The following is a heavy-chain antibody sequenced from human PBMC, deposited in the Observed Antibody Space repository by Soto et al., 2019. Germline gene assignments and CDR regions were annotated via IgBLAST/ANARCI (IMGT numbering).Heavy chain of an antibody. CDR1: GFSLSNARMG. V-gene: IGHV2-26*01. CDR2: IFSNDEK. CDR3: ARMNVVVYTYYFDY. J-gene: IGHJ4*02. Sequence: QVTLKESGPVLVNPTETLTLTCTVSGFSLSNARMGVSWIRQPPGKALEWLAHIFSNDEKSYSTSLKSRLTISKDTSKSQVVLTMTNMDPVDTATYYCARMNVVVYTYYFDYWGQGTLVTVSS. D-gene: IGHD2-21*01.